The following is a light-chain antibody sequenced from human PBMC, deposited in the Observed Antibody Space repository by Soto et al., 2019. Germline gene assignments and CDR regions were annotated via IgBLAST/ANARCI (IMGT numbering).Light chain of an antibody. V-gene: IGKV3-20*01. CDR1: QSVSSSY. Sequence: EIVLTQSPGTLSLSPGERATLSCRASQSVSSSYLAWYQQKPGQAPRLLNYGAATRATGIPDRLSGSGSGRDFTLTISTLEPEDFAVYYCQQYGSSRWTFGQGTKVEFK. CDR3: QQYGSSRWT. CDR2: GAA. J-gene: IGKJ1*01.